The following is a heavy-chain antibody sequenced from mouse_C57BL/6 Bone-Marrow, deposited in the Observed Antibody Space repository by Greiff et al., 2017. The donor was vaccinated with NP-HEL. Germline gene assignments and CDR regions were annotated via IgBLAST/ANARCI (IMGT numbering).Heavy chain of an antibody. CDR1: GYTFTDYY. V-gene: IGHV1-26*01. J-gene: IGHJ3*01. Sequence: EVQLQQSGPELVKPGASVKISCKASGYTFTDYYMNWVKQSHGKSLEWIGDINPNNGGTSYNQKFKGKATLTGDKSSSTAYMELRSLTSEDSAGYYCARGYDWAYWGQGTLVTVSA. CDR2: INPNNGGT. CDR3: ARGYDWAY. D-gene: IGHD2-4*01.